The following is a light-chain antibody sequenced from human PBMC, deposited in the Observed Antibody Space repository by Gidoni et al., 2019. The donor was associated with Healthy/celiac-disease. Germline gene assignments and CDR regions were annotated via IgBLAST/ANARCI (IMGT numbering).Light chain of an antibody. CDR2: GAS. V-gene: IGKV3-20*01. CDR3: QQYGSLFT. CDR1: QSVSSSY. J-gene: IGKJ3*01. Sequence: EIVLTQSPGTLSLSPGERATLSCRASQSVSSSYLAWYQQKPGQAPRLLIYGASSRATGIPDRFSGSGSGTDFTLTISRLEPEDFAVYYCQQYGSLFTFXPXTKVXIK.